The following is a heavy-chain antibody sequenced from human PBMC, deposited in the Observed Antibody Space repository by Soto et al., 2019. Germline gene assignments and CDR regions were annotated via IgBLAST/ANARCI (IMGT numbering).Heavy chain of an antibody. CDR1: GYSFSNYW. J-gene: IGHJ6*02. Sequence: GESLKISCKGSGYSFSNYWIGWVRQMPGKGLEWMGIIYPGDSDTRYSPSFQGQVTISADKSINTAYLQWSSLKASDTAMYYCARRGEHSDGYLTLTDYYGLDVWGQGTTVTVSS. V-gene: IGHV5-51*01. CDR3: ARRGEHSDGYLTLTDYYGLDV. D-gene: IGHD5-18*01. CDR2: IYPGDSDT.